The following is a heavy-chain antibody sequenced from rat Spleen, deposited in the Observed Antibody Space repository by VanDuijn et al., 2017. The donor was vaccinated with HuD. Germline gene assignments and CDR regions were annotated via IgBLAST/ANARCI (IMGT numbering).Heavy chain of an antibody. J-gene: IGHJ3*01. D-gene: IGHD4-3*01. CDR2: INSAGST. CDR3: ASAVRGTDWFVY. V-gene: IGHV3-3*01. Sequence: EVQFQESGPGLVKPSQSLSLTCSVTGYSITSSYRWNWIRKFPGNKLEWMGHINSAGSTNYNPSLKSRISITRDTSKNQFFLQVNSVTTEDTATYYCASAVRGTDWFVYWGQGTLVTVSS. CDR1: GYSITSSYR.